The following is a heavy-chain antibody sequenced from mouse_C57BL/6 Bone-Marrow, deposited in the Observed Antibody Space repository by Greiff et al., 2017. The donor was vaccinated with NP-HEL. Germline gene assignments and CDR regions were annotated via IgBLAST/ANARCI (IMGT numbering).Heavy chain of an antibody. V-gene: IGHV5-4*01. Sequence: EVHLVESGGGLVKPGGSLKLSCAASGFTFSSYAMSWVRQTPEKRLEWVATISDGGSYTYYPDNVKGRFTISRDNAKNNLYLQMSHLKSEDTAMYYGARGYYGSSSYFDYWGQGTTLTVSS. D-gene: IGHD1-1*01. CDR3: ARGYYGSSSYFDY. CDR2: ISDGGSYT. J-gene: IGHJ2*01. CDR1: GFTFSSYA.